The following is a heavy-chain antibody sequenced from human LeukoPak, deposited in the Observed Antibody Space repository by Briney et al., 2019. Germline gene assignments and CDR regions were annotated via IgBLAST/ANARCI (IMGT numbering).Heavy chain of an antibody. D-gene: IGHD3-22*01. CDR3: ATGAGSGYDYWFDP. CDR1: GGSINSYY. J-gene: IGHJ5*02. Sequence: SETLSLTCTVSGGSINSYYWNWIRQPPGKGLEWIGYIYYSGSTDYNPSLKSRVTISIDTSKNQFSLNLSSVTAADTAVYYCATGAGSGYDYWFDPWGQGTLVTVSS. CDR2: IYYSGST. V-gene: IGHV4-59*01.